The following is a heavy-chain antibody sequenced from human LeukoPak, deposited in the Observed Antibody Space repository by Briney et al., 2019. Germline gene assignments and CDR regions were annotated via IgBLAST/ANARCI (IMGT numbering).Heavy chain of an antibody. Sequence: GGSLRLSCAASPGITFSDYWMNWVRQAPGKGLEWVAIIRQDVRETLYLDSVRGRFTISRDNAKSSVYLEINSLRAEDTAVYYCVGGIGWQPDYWGQGTLVTVSS. V-gene: IGHV3-7*03. J-gene: IGHJ4*02. CDR1: PGITFSDYW. D-gene: IGHD6-19*01. CDR2: IRQDVRET. CDR3: VGGIGWQPDY.